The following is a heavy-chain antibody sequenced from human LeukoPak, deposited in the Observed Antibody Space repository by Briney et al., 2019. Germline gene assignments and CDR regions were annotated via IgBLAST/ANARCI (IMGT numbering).Heavy chain of an antibody. V-gene: IGHV4-34*01. J-gene: IGHJ4*02. Sequence: PSETLSLTCAVYGGSFSGYYWSWIRQPPGKGLEWIGEINHSGSTNYNPSLKSRVTISVDPSKNQFSLKLSSVTAADTAVYYCARGRRISHTQYYFDYWGQGTLVTVSS. CDR1: GGSFSGYY. CDR2: INHSGST. CDR3: ARGRRISHTQYYFDY. D-gene: IGHD2/OR15-2a*01.